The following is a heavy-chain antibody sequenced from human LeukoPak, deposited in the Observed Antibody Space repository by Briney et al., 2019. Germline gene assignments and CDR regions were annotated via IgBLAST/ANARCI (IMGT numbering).Heavy chain of an antibody. CDR1: GGSISSGDYY. J-gene: IGHJ3*02. Sequence: SETLSLTCTVSGGSISSGDYYWSWIRQPPGKGLEWIGYIYYSGSTYYNPSLKSRVTISVDTSKNQFSLKLSSVTAADTAVYYCARVFRTQDFWSGPGAFDIWGQGTMVTVSS. CDR2: IYYSGST. V-gene: IGHV4-30-4*08. D-gene: IGHD3-3*01. CDR3: ARVFRTQDFWSGPGAFDI.